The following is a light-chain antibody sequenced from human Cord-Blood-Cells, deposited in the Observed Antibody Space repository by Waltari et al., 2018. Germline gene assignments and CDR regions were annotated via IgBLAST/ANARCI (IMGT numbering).Light chain of an antibody. CDR1: QSVSSN. J-gene: IGKJ2*01. CDR2: GAS. Sequence: EIVMMQSPATLSVSPGERATLSCRASQSVSSNSAWYQQKPGQAPRLLIYGASTRATGIPARFSGSGSVTEFTLTIRSLQSEDFAVYYCQQYNNWPPYTFGQGTKLDIK. CDR3: QQYNNWPPYT. V-gene: IGKV3-15*01.